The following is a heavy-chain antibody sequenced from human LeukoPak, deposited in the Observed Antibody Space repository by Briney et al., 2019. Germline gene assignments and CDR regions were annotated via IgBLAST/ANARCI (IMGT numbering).Heavy chain of an antibody. CDR1: GGSISSGSYY. V-gene: IGHV4-61*02. Sequence: SETLSLTCTVSGGSISSGSYYGSWIRQPAGKGLEWIGRIYTSGSTNYNPSLKSRVTISVDTSKNQFSLKLSSVTAADTAVYYCARVGGQLVRGYYYYYMDVWGKGTTVTVSS. CDR2: IYTSGST. J-gene: IGHJ6*03. CDR3: ARVGGQLVRGYYYYYMDV. D-gene: IGHD6-6*01.